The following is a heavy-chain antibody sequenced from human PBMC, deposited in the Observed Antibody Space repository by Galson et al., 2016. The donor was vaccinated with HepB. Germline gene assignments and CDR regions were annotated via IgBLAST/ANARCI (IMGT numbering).Heavy chain of an antibody. V-gene: IGHV3-48*03. CDR3: AREADFYDSTGYFPPFAY. J-gene: IGHJ4*02. CDR1: GFTFSRYN. D-gene: IGHD3-22*01. Sequence: SLRLSCAGSGFTFSRYNMNWVRQAPGKGLEWLADICFSGNTVYYADSVKGRFTISRDNDKNSVYLQMDSLRDEDTAVYYCAREADFYDSTGYFPPFAYWGQGILVTVSS. CDR2: ICFSGNTV.